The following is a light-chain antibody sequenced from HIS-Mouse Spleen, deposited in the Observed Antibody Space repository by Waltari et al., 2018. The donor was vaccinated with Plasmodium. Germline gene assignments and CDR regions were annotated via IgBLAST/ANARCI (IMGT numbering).Light chain of an antibody. CDR3: YSTDSSGNHRV. Sequence: SYELTQPPSVSVSPGQTARSTCPGDAWPKTYANWYQQKSGQAPVLVIYEDSKRPSGIPERFSGSSSGTMATLTISGAQVEDEADYYCYSTDSSGNHRVFGGGTKLTVL. CDR1: AWPKTY. V-gene: IGLV3-10*01. CDR2: EDS. J-gene: IGLJ3*02.